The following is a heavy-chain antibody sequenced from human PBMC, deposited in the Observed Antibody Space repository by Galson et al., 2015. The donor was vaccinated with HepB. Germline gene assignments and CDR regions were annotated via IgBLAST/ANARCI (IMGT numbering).Heavy chain of an antibody. J-gene: IGHJ6*02. CDR1: GFTFSSYG. CDR2: ISYDGSNK. CDR3: ARRGYSYGYGYYYYGINV. Sequence: SLRLSCAASGFTFSSYGMHWVRQAPGKGLEWVAVISYDGSNKYYADSVKGRFTISMDNAKNSLYLQMNSLRAEDTAVYYCARRGYSYGYGYYYYGINVWGHGTTVIVSS. D-gene: IGHD5-18*01. V-gene: IGHV3-30*03.